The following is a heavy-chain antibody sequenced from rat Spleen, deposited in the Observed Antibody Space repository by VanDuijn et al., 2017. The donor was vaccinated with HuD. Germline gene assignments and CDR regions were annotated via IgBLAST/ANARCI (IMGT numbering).Heavy chain of an antibody. D-gene: IGHD1-1*01. Sequence: EVQLQESGPGLVKPSQSLSLTCSVTGYSITSNYWGWIRKFPGNKMEWIGHINYSGSTSHNPSLKSRISITRDTSKNQFFLQLNSVTTEETATYYCARRDYRGNNLDYWGQGVMVTVSS. J-gene: IGHJ2*01. CDR3: ARRDYRGNNLDY. CDR2: INYSGST. CDR1: GYSITSNY. V-gene: IGHV3-1*01.